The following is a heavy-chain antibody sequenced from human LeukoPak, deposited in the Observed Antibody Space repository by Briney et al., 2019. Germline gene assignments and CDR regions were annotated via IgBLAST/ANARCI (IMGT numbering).Heavy chain of an antibody. CDR1: GFTFSSYG. J-gene: IGHJ6*03. CDR2: ISGSGGST. Sequence: GGSLRLSCAASGFTFSSYGISWVRQAPGKGLEWVSAISGSGGSTYYADSVKGRFTISRDNSKNTLYLQMNSLRAEDTAVYYCARKDIVVVPAAYTSYYYYYYMDVWGKGTTVTISS. V-gene: IGHV3-23*01. D-gene: IGHD2-2*01. CDR3: ARKDIVVVPAAYTSYYYYYYMDV.